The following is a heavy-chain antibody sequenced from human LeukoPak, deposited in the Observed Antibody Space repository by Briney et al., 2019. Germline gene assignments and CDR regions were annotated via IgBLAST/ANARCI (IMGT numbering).Heavy chain of an antibody. CDR3: ARLFYGDYLHDAFDI. V-gene: IGHV5-51*01. CDR2: IYPGDSDT. D-gene: IGHD4-17*01. CDR1: GYSFTSYW. Sequence: PGESLKISCKGSGYSFTSYWIGWVRQMPGKGLEWMGIIYPGDSDTRYSPSFQGQVTISADKSISTAYLQWSSLKASDTAMYYCARLFYGDYLHDAFDIWGQGTMVTVSS. J-gene: IGHJ3*02.